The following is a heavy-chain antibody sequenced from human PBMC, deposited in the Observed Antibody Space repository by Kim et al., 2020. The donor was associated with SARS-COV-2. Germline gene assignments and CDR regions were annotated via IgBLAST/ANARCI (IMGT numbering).Heavy chain of an antibody. V-gene: IGHV3-33*08. CDR1: GFTFSSYG. D-gene: IGHD3-3*01. CDR3: ARDPRDNYDFWSGYANYYYYGMDV. CDR2: IWYDGSNK. J-gene: IGHJ6*02. Sequence: GGSLRLSCAASGFTFSSYGMHWVRQAPGKGLEWVAVIWYDGSNKYYADSVKGRFTISRDNSKNTLYLQMNSLRAEDTAVYYCARDPRDNYDFWSGYANYYYYGMDVWDQGTTVTVSS.